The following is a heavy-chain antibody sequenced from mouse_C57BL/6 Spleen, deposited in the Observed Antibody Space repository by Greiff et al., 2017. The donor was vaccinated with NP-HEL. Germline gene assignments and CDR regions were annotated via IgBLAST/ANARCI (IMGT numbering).Heavy chain of an antibody. CDR2: IDPENGDT. V-gene: IGHV14-4*01. CDR1: GFNIKDDY. Sequence: EVQLQQSGAELVRPGASVKLSCTASGFNIKDDYMHWVKQRPEQGLEWIGWIDPENGDTEYASKFQGKATITADTSSNTAYLQLSSLTSEDTAVYYCTTSDYSNRFDYWGQGTTLTVSS. D-gene: IGHD2-5*01. J-gene: IGHJ2*01. CDR3: TTSDYSNRFDY.